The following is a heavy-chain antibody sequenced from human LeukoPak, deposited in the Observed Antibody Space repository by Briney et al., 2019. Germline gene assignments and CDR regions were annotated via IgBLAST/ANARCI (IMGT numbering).Heavy chain of an antibody. CDR3: ARPDYGDHRFDS. V-gene: IGHV3-74*01. CDR2: INSDGSSI. Sequence: GGSLRLSCAASGFTFSSYWMHWVRQAPGKGLVWVSRINSDGSSIRYADSVKGRFTISRDNAKNTPYLQMNSLRAEDTAVYYCARPDYGDHRFDSWGQGTLVTVSS. CDR1: GFTFSSYW. D-gene: IGHD4-17*01. J-gene: IGHJ4*02.